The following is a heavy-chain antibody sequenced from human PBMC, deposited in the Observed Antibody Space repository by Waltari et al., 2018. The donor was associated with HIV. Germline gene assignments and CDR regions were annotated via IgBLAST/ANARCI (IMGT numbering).Heavy chain of an antibody. CDR3: ARDRLAVALFDVFNI. CDR1: GYTFTNYG. CDR2: ISAYSGDT. J-gene: IGHJ3*02. Sequence: QVQLVQSGAEVKKPGSSVKVSCKASGYTFTNYGINWVRQAPGQGLEWMGWISAYSGDTNYAQKFQGRVTMTTDSSTSTAYLELTSLRSDDTAVYYCARDRLAVALFDVFNIWGQGTLVTVSS. V-gene: IGHV1-18*01. D-gene: IGHD6-19*01.